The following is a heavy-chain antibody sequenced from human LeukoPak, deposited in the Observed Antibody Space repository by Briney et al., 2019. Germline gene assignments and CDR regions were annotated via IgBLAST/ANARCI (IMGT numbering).Heavy chain of an antibody. Sequence: PGRSLRLSCAVSGFSVSNNYMNWVRQAPGKGLEWVSLIYSRGGTSYSDSVRGRFTISRDSSKNQLFLQMNSLKVEDTAVYYCARDPPGIEASGTYYWGQGTLVTVSS. V-gene: IGHV3-53*01. CDR2: IYSRGGT. CDR3: ARDPPGIEASGTYY. D-gene: IGHD6-13*01. J-gene: IGHJ4*02. CDR1: GFSVSNNY.